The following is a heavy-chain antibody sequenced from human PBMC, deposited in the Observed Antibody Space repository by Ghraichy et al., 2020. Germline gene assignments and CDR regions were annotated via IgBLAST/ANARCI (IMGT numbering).Heavy chain of an antibody. V-gene: IGHV4-59*01. CDR1: GGSISSYY. Sequence: SETLSLTCTVSGGSISSYYWSWIRQPPGKGLEWIGYIYYSGSTNYNPSLKSRVTISVDTSKNQFSLKLSSVTAADTAVYYCARGSARYDSSGYYSSTGAFDIWGQGTMVTVSS. CDR2: IYYSGST. D-gene: IGHD3-22*01. CDR3: ARGSARYDSSGYYSSTGAFDI. J-gene: IGHJ3*02.